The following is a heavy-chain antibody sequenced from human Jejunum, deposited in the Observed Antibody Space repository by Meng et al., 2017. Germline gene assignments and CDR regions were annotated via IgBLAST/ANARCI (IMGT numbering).Heavy chain of an antibody. D-gene: IGHD3-10*01. J-gene: IGHJ3*02. V-gene: IGHV4-39*07. CDR2: IYYSGTT. Sequence: SETLSLTCTVSGGSISSSSYYWDWIRQPPGKGLEWIGSIYYSGTTYYNPSLKSRVTISLDTSKSQFSLKLSSVTAADTAVYYCARDNPSYSSASGSYYKPHDAFDIWGQGTMVTVSS. CDR1: GGSISSSSYY. CDR3: ARDNPSYSSASGSYYKPHDAFDI.